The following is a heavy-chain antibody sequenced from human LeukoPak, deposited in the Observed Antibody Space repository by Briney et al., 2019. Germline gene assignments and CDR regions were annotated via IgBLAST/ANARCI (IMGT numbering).Heavy chain of an antibody. D-gene: IGHD5-18*01. V-gene: IGHV4-61*09. CDR2: INHSGST. Sequence: SQTLSLTCTVSGGSISSGSYYWSWIRQPAGKGLEWIGEINHSGSTNYNPSLKSRVTISVDTSKNQFSLKLSSVTAADTAVYYCARPRGYSYCFDYWGQGTLVTVSS. CDR3: ARPRGYSYCFDY. J-gene: IGHJ4*02. CDR1: GGSISSGSYY.